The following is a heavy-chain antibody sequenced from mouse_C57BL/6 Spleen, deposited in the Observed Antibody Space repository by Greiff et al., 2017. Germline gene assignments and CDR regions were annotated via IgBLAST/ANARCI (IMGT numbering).Heavy chain of an antibody. D-gene: IGHD1-1*01. Sequence: VQLQQSGAELVKPGASVKISCKASGYAFSSYWMNWVKQRPGEGLEWIGQIYPGDGDTNYNGKFKGKATLTADKSSSTAYMQLSSLTSEDSAVYFCARGGSSYFPLDYWGQGTTLTVSS. J-gene: IGHJ2*01. CDR2: IYPGDGDT. CDR3: ARGGSSYFPLDY. CDR1: GYAFSSYW. V-gene: IGHV1-80*01.